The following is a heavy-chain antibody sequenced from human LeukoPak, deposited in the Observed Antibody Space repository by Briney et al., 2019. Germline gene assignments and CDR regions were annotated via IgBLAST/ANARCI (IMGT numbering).Heavy chain of an antibody. J-gene: IGHJ4*02. V-gene: IGHV3-23*01. Sequence: PGGSLRLSCAASGFTFSSYAMSWVRQAPGKGLEWVSAISGSGGSTYYADSVKGRFTISRDNSKNTLYLQMNSLRGEDTAVYYCAKDTRWLVLLGPSDYWGQGTLVTVSS. CDR2: ISGSGGST. CDR3: AKDTRWLVLLGPSDY. CDR1: GFTFSSYA. D-gene: IGHD6-19*01.